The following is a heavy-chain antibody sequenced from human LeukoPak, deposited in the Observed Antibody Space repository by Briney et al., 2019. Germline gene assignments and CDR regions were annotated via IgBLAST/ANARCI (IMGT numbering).Heavy chain of an antibody. Sequence: PGGSLRLSCAASGFTFSSYAMSWVRQAPGKGLEWVSAISGNGGSTYYADSVKGRFTNSRDNSKNTLYLQMNSLRAEDTAVYYCAKDLSGYSYGSLYWGQGTLVTVSS. J-gene: IGHJ4*02. D-gene: IGHD5-18*01. CDR1: GFTFSSYA. CDR2: ISGNGGST. V-gene: IGHV3-23*01. CDR3: AKDLSGYSYGSLY.